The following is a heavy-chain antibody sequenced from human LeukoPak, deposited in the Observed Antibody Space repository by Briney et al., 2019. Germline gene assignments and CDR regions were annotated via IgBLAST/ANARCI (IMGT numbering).Heavy chain of an antibody. Sequence: GGSLRLSCAASGFTFSSSAMSWVRQAPGKGLGSVSSISSSSSYIYYADSVKGRFTISRDNAKNSLYLQMNSLRAEDRAVYYCARGRVNYYGSGANWGQGTLVTVSS. J-gene: IGHJ4*02. V-gene: IGHV3-21*01. CDR2: ISSSSSYI. D-gene: IGHD3-10*01. CDR3: ARGRVNYYGSGAN. CDR1: GFTFSSSA.